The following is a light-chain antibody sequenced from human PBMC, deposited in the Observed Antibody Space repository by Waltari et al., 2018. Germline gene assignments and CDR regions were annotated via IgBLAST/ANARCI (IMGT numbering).Light chain of an antibody. J-gene: IGKJ3*01. Sequence: DIVMTQSPDSLAVSLGERATINCKSSQSIMYSSNNQNFLAWYQKKPGHPPKLLIYWASTRQSGVPYRFTGRWSGTDFTLTISSLQAEDVAVYYCQQYFVTPFTFGPGTRVEIK. CDR3: QQYFVTPFT. CDR1: QSIMYSSNNQNF. V-gene: IGKV4-1*01. CDR2: WAS.